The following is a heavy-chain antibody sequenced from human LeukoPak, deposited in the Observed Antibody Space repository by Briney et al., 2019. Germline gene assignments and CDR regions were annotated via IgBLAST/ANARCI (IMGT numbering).Heavy chain of an antibody. CDR3: ARDNLYWPAVSPFDP. CDR2: ISSSSSYI. J-gene: IGHJ5*02. D-gene: IGHD2-15*01. CDR1: GFTFSSYS. Sequence: GGSLRLSCAASGFTFSSYSMNWVRQAPGKGLEWVSSISSSSSYIYYADSVKGRFTISRDNAKNSLYLQMNSLRAEDTAVYYCARDNLYWPAVSPFDPWGQGTLVTVSS. V-gene: IGHV3-21*01.